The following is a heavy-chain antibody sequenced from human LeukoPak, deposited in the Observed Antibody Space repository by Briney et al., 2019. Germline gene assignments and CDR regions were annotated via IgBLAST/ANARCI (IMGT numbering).Heavy chain of an antibody. CDR1: GGSIRSSSYY. D-gene: IGHD4-23*01. Sequence: SSETLSLTCTVSGGSIRSSSYYWGWIRQPPGKGLEWIVSIHSSGSTSSDPSLKSRVAIFVDTSKNQFSLILNSVTAADTSVFYCARHLGDYGGDQYFHPWGQGILVTVSS. CDR3: ARHLGDYGGDQYFHP. V-gene: IGHV4-39*01. J-gene: IGHJ5*02. CDR2: IHSSGST.